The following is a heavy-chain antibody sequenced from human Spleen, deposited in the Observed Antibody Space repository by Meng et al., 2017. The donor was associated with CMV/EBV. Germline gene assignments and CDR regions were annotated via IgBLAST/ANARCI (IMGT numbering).Heavy chain of an antibody. V-gene: IGHV4-59*01. J-gene: IGHJ4*02. CDR1: GGSISSYY. CDR3: AREWGQHLDY. CDR2: IYYSGST. Sequence: SETLSLTCTVSGGSISSYYWSWIRQPPGKGLEWLGYIYYSGSTKYIPFLKSRVTISIDTSKNQFSLKLSSVTAADTAVYYCAREWGQHLDYWGQGTLVTVSS. D-gene: IGHD3-16*01.